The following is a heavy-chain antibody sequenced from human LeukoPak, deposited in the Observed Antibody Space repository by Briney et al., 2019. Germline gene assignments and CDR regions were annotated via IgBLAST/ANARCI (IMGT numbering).Heavy chain of an antibody. V-gene: IGHV4-39*01. D-gene: IGHD4-17*01. J-gene: IGHJ4*02. Sequence: SETLSLTCTVSGGSISSSTYYWGWIRQPPGKALEWIGSIYYSGSTHYNPSPKSRLTISIDTSKNQFSLKVIAVTAADTAVYFCARNGTVTVTGTKFNYFDYWGQGTLVTVS. CDR2: IYYSGST. CDR3: ARNGTVTVTGTKFNYFDY. CDR1: GGSISSSTYY.